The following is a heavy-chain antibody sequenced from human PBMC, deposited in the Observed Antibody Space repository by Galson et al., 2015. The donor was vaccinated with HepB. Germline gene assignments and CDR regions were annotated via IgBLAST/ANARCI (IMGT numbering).Heavy chain of an antibody. CDR2: ISSSGSSI. V-gene: IGHV3-48*04. D-gene: IGHD3-10*01. CDR3: ARKDFDTSGTYYIPIFDY. Sequence: PLRLSCAASGFTFSAYTMTWVRQAPGKGLEWLPHISSSGSSIHYADSVKGRFTISRDNAKNSLYLQLSSLRAEDTALYFCARKDFDTSGTYYIPIFDYWGQGTLVTVSS. CDR1: GFTFSAYT. J-gene: IGHJ4*02.